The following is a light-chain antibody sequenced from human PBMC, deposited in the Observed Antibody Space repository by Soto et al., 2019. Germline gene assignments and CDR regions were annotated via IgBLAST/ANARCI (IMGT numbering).Light chain of an antibody. CDR2: DAS. Sequence: DSVLTQSPPTVPLSAGERATXSCRASQSVSSNLAWYQQKPGQALRLLIYDASNRATGIPARFSGSGSGTDFTLTISSLEPEDFAVYYCQQRSAWPPITFGQGTRLEI. CDR3: QQRSAWPPIT. CDR1: QSVSSN. V-gene: IGKV3-11*01. J-gene: IGKJ5*01.